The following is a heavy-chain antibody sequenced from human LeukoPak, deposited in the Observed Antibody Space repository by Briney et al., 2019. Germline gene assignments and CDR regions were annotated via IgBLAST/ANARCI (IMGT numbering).Heavy chain of an antibody. CDR3: ARDPNLEWLDAFDI. J-gene: IGHJ3*02. CDR1: GGSISSGSYY. V-gene: IGHV4-61*02. D-gene: IGHD3-3*01. Sequence: SQTLSLTCTVSGGSISSGSYYWSWIRQPAGQGLEWIGRIHTSGSTNYNPSLKSRVTISVDTSKNQFSLKLRSVTAADTAVYYCARDPNLEWLDAFDIWGQGXMXTVSS. CDR2: IHTSGST.